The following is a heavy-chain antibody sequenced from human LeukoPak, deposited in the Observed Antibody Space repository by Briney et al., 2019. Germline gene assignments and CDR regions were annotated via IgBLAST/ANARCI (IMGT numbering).Heavy chain of an antibody. V-gene: IGHV3-23*01. CDR1: GFTFSSYA. J-gene: IGHJ4*02. D-gene: IGHD3-22*01. CDR3: AKVHWGDYYDSSGYYYGPLFDY. Sequence: GGSLRLSCAASGFTFSSYAMSWVRQAPRKGLEWVSAISGSGGSTYYADSVKGRFTISRDNSKNTLYLQMNSPRAEDTAVYYCAKVHWGDYYDSSGYYYGPLFDYWGQGTLVTVSS. CDR2: ISGSGGST.